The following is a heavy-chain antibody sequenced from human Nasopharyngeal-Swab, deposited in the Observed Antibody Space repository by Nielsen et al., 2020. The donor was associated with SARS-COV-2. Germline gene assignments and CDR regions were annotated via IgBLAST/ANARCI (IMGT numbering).Heavy chain of an antibody. J-gene: IGHJ6*03. V-gene: IGHV4-59*01. CDR1: GDSISNDY. D-gene: IGHD2-15*01. Sequence: SETLSLTCTVSGDSISNDYWSWIRQAPGEGLEWIGYIYYTGSTHYNPSLKSRVTISVDRSKNQFSLNLSSVTAADMAVYYCARAPALRGHSNMDVWGKGTTVTVSS. CDR2: IYYTGST. CDR3: ARAPALRGHSNMDV.